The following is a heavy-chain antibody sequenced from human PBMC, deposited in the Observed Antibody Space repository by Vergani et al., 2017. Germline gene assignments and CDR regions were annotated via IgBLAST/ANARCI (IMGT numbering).Heavy chain of an antibody. CDR1: GGSISIGDYS. CDR2: IYYSGST. Sequence: QVQLQESGPGLVKPSQTLSLTCTVPGGSISIGDYSWSWIRQPPGKGLEWIGYIYYSGSTYYNPSLKSRVTISVDTSKNQFSLKLSSVTAADTAVYYCARYVVVVAASDYWGQGTLVTVSS. V-gene: IGHV4-30-4*08. CDR3: ARYVVVVAASDY. J-gene: IGHJ4*02. D-gene: IGHD2-15*01.